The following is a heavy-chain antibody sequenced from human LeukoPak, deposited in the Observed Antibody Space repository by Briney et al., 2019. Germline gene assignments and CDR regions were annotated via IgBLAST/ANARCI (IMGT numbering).Heavy chain of an antibody. J-gene: IGHJ4*02. V-gene: IGHV4-59*12. CDR3: ARGVTTVTTSFFDY. CDR1: GGSISSYY. D-gene: IGHD4-17*01. CDR2: IYYSGST. Sequence: SETLSLTCTVSGGSISSYYWSWIRQPPGKGLEWIGYIYYSGSTNYNPSLKSRVTISVDTSKNQFSLKLSSVTAADTAVYYCARGVTTVTTSFFDYWGQGTLVTVSS.